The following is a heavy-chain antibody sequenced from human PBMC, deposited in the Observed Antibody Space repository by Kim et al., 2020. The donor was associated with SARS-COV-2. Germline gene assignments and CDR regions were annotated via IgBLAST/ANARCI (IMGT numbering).Heavy chain of an antibody. CDR1: GGSFSGYY. Sequence: ETLSLTCAVYGGSFSGYYWSWIRQPPGKGLEWIGEINHSGSTNYNPSLKSRVTISVDTSKNQFSLKLSSVTAADTAVYYCARPSMVRGVYFQHWGQGTLVTVSS. V-gene: IGHV4-34*01. D-gene: IGHD3-10*01. CDR3: ARPSMVRGVYFQH. CDR2: INHSGST. J-gene: IGHJ1*01.